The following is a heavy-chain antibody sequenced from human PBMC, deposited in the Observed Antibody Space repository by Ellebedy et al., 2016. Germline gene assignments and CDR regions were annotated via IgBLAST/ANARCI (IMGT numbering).Heavy chain of an antibody. CDR3: ARTSYGMDV. CDR1: GFIVNKNY. V-gene: IGHV3-66*01. CDR2: IYTEGNT. Sequence: GESLKISCEASGFIVNKNYMSWVRQASGKGLEWISVIYTEGNTDYADSVKGRFTISRDISKNTVFLQMNSLRAEDTALYYCARTSYGMDVWGQGTTVTVSS. J-gene: IGHJ6*02.